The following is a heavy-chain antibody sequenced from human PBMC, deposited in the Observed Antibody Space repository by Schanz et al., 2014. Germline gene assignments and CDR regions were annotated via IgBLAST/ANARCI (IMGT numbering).Heavy chain of an antibody. V-gene: IGHV1-18*01. D-gene: IGHD2-2*01. Sequence: VQLVQSGAEVKKPGASVKVSCKASGYTFTSYSIHWVRQAPGQGLEWMGWISAYNGNTNYAQKLQGRVTMTTDTSTGAAYMELRSLRSDDTAVYYCARDRRRYCSTASCLHDNWFDPWGQGTLVIVSS. CDR3: ARDRRRYCSTASCLHDNWFDP. CDR2: ISAYNGNT. CDR1: GYTFTSYS. J-gene: IGHJ5*02.